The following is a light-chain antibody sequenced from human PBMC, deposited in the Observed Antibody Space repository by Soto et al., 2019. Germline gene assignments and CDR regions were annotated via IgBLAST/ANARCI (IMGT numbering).Light chain of an antibody. CDR2: GAS. Sequence: EIVLTQSPGTLSLSPGERATLSCRASQTVRSNYLAWYQQNAGQAPRLIISGASSRATGIPDRFSGSGSGTDFTLTISRLEPEDFAVYYCLQYGTFPRTFGQGTKVDIK. J-gene: IGKJ1*01. V-gene: IGKV3-20*01. CDR1: QTVRSNY. CDR3: LQYGTFPRT.